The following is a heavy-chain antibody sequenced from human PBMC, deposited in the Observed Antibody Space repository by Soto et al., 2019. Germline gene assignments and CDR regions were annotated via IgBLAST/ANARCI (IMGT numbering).Heavy chain of an antibody. V-gene: IGHV3-53*01. D-gene: IGHD2-8*01. Sequence: GGSLRLSCAVSGFTISSNYMSWVRQPPGKGPEWVSDIYSGGSTYYADSVKGRFTISRDNSKNTLYLQMSSLRAEDTAVYYCARERDGHNPNWFDLWGQGTLVTVSS. J-gene: IGHJ5*02. CDR1: GFTISSNY. CDR3: ARERDGHNPNWFDL. CDR2: IYSGGST.